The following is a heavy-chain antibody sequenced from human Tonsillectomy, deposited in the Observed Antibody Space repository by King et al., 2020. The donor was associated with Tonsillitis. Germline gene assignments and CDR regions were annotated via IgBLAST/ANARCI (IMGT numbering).Heavy chain of an antibody. CDR2: INDIGST. D-gene: IGHD2-2*01. V-gene: IGHV4-34*01. CDR3: ARGSIVVIPVMNAFDI. Sequence: QVQLQQWGAGLLKPSETLSLTCGVSVESSSGYYWSWIRQPPGKGLEWMGEINDIGSTNYNPSHKRGVTASVDTSKNQCSLELRSVTASQTAVYYCARGSIVVIPVMNAFDIWGQGTMVTVSS. CDR1: VESSSGYY. J-gene: IGHJ3*02.